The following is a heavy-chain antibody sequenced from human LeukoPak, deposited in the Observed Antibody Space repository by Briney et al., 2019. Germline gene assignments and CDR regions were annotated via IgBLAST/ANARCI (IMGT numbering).Heavy chain of an antibody. J-gene: IGHJ6*02. V-gene: IGHV4-59*01. CDR3: ARVVYSRSNGMDV. Sequence: PSETLSLTCTVSGDSINSYYWSWIRQPPGKGLEWIGLIYYSGSTNYNPSLKSRVTISVDTSKNQFSLKLSTVTDADTAVYYCARVVYSRSNGMDVWGQGTTVTVSS. CDR2: IYYSGST. D-gene: IGHD1-26*01. CDR1: GDSINSYY.